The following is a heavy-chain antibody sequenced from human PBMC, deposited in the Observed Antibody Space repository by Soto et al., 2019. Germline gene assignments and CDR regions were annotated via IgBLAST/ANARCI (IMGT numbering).Heavy chain of an antibody. J-gene: IGHJ4*02. D-gene: IGHD6-19*01. V-gene: IGHV4-59*01. CDR1: GGSISGYY. CDR2: IYYSGST. CDR3: ARSSGSYRFLDY. Sequence: SETLSLTCTVSGGSISGYYWSWIRQPPGKGLEYIGYIYYSGSTNYNPSLKSRVTISVDTSRNHFSLKLTSVTAADTAMYYCARSSGSYRFLDYWGQGTLVTVSS.